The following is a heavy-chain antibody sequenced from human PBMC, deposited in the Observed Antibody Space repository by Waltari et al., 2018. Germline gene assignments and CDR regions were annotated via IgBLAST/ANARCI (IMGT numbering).Heavy chain of an antibody. CDR1: AGSISSTTDS. Sequence: QLQLQESDPGLLRPSETLSLTCTAAAGSISSTTDSWGLSRQPPGKGLEWIGSIHHTGSIYYNPSLKTRVTISADTSRQHLSLKLRSVTAADTALYYCARSVAARRINWFDPWGQGTLVTVSS. J-gene: IGHJ5*02. CDR2: IHHTGSI. CDR3: ARSVAARRINWFDP. V-gene: IGHV4-39*02. D-gene: IGHD6-6*01.